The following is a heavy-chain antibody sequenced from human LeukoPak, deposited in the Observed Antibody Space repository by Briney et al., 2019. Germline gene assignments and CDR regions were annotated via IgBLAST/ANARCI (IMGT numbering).Heavy chain of an antibody. J-gene: IGHJ4*02. CDR1: GFTFDDYA. CDR2: ISWNSGSI. V-gene: IGHV3-9*01. CDR3: AKAPPSAYCGGDCYFDY. D-gene: IGHD2-21*02. Sequence: PGGSLRLSCAASGFTFDDYAMHWVRQAPGKGLEWVSGISWNSGSIGYADSVKGRFTISRDNAKNSLYLQMNSLRAEDTALYYCAKAPPSAYCGGDCYFDYWGQGALVTVSS.